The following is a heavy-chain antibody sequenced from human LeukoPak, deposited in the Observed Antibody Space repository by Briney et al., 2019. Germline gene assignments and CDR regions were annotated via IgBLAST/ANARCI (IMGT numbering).Heavy chain of an antibody. D-gene: IGHD2-2*01. Sequence: GRSLRLSCAASGFTFDDYAMHWVRQAPGKGLEWVSGISWNSGSVGYADSVKGRFTISRDNAKNSLYLRMNSLRAEDTALYYCAKDMANQLLYDYGMDVWGQGTTVTVSS. CDR2: ISWNSGSV. V-gene: IGHV3-9*01. CDR3: AKDMANQLLYDYGMDV. CDR1: GFTFDDYA. J-gene: IGHJ6*02.